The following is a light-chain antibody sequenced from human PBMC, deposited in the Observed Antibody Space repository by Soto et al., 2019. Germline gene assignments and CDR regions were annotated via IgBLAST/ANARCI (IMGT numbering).Light chain of an antibody. V-gene: IGKV3-20*01. Sequence: EIVLTQSPGTLSLSPGERATLSCRASHTISSSYLACYQQKPGQAPRLLMYGISRRATGIPDRFSGSGSGKDFTLTITRLEPEDFAVYYCQQYVTSSPRTFGQGTKVEIK. CDR3: QQYVTSSPRT. CDR1: HTISSSY. J-gene: IGKJ1*01. CDR2: GIS.